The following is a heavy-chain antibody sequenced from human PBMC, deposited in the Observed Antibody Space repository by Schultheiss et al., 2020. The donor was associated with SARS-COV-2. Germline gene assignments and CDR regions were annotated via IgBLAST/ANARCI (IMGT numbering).Heavy chain of an antibody. Sequence: GGSLRLSCAASGFTFSSYGMHWVRQAPGKGLEWVAVIWYDGSNKYYADSVKGRFTISRDNAKNSLYLQMNSLRAEDTAVYYCARSSSWEKPYYFDYWGQGTLVTVSS. CDR1: GFTFSSYG. J-gene: IGHJ4*02. CDR2: IWYDGSNK. D-gene: IGHD6-13*01. V-gene: IGHV3-33*01. CDR3: ARSSSWEKPYYFDY.